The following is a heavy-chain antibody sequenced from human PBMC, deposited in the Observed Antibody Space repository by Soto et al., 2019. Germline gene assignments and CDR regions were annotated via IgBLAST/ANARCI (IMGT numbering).Heavy chain of an antibody. CDR2: INPNSGGT. V-gene: IGHV1-2*04. CDR3: ARGVAHFWSGHYTD. D-gene: IGHD3-3*02. J-gene: IGHJ4*02. Sequence: ASVKVSCKASGYTFTGYYMHWVRQAPGQGLEWMGWINPNSGGTNYAQKFQGWVTMTRDTSISTAYMELSRLRSDDTAVYYCARGVAHFWSGHYTDWGQGTLVTVSS. CDR1: GYTFTGYY.